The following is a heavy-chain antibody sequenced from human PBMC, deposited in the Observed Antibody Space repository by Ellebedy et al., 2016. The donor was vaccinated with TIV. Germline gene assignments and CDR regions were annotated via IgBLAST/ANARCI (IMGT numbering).Heavy chain of an antibody. CDR2: MNPNSGNT. Sequence: ASVKVSXXASGYTFTSYDINWVRQATGQGLEWMGWMNPNSGNTGYAQKFQGRVTMTRNTSISTAYMELSSLRSEDTAVYYCARGNNVAAAAPWTDYYGMDVWGQGTTVTVSS. V-gene: IGHV1-8*01. J-gene: IGHJ6*02. CDR1: GYTFTSYD. CDR3: ARGNNVAAAAPWTDYYGMDV. D-gene: IGHD6-13*01.